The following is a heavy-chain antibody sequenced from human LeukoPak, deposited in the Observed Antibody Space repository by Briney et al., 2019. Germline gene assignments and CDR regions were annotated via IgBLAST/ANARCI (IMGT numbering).Heavy chain of an antibody. CDR1: GFTFNSYS. D-gene: IGHD1-14*01. J-gene: IGHJ4*02. Sequence: PGGSLRLSCAASGFTFNSYSMNWVRQAPGKGLEWVSSISGSNSYIYYADSVKGRFTISRDNAKNSLYLQMNSLRAEDTAVYYCARGTGRPYWGQGTLVTVSS. CDR2: ISGSNSYI. CDR3: ARGTGRPY. V-gene: IGHV3-21*01.